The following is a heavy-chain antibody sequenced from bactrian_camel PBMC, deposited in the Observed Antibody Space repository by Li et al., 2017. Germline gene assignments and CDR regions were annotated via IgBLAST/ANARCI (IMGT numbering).Heavy chain of an antibody. J-gene: IGHJ6*01. Sequence: DSIDSLITMGWLRQAPGKEREGVAAIYGGITTYYDDSVKGRFTISRDNAKRTLYQQMNNLKPEDTGVYYCTADPFAVVAGSRTCAGAWSQGTQVTVS. CDR3: TADPFAVVAGSRTCAGA. CDR2: IYGGITT. V-gene: IGHV3S53*01. CDR1: DSIDSLIT. D-gene: IGHD6*01.